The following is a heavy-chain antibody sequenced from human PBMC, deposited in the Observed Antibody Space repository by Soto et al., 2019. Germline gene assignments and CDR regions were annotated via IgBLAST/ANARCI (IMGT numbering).Heavy chain of an antibody. Sequence: QVQLVESGGGVVQPGRSLRLSCAASGFTFSSYGMHWVRQAPGKGLEWVAVIWYDGSNKYYADSVKGRFTMSRDNSKNTLYLQMNSLRAEDTAVYYCARGCISTSCQQSRKIDAFDIWGQGTMVTVSS. J-gene: IGHJ3*02. CDR2: IWYDGSNK. CDR3: ARGCISTSCQQSRKIDAFDI. V-gene: IGHV3-33*01. D-gene: IGHD2-2*01. CDR1: GFTFSSYG.